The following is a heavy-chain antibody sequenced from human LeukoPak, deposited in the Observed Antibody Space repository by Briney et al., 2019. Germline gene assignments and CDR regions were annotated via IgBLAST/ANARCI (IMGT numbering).Heavy chain of an antibody. CDR1: GFTGGLSLSSSS. D-gene: IGHD2-21*02. CDR2: ISSVSSFI. V-gene: IGHV3-21*06. Sequence: GGSLRLSCTASGFTGGLSLSSSSLSWVRLAPGKGLEWVSSISSVSSFIFYADSVKGRFTISRDNAKNSVFLHMNSLRAEDTALYYCARDQGDFTLTAVQWGQGTLVTVSS. CDR3: ARDQGDFTLTAVQ. J-gene: IGHJ1*01.